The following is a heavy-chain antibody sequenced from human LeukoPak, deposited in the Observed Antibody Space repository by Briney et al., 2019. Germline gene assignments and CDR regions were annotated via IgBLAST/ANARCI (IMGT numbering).Heavy chain of an antibody. D-gene: IGHD2-15*01. CDR1: GFTFSDYS. CDR3: ARAVIVVAAATQRSWFDP. J-gene: IGHJ5*02. CDR2: INHSGVT. Sequence: PGGSLRLSCAASGFTFSDYSMHWVRQTPGKGLEWIGEINHSGVTDYNPSLRSRVTISVDTSKNQFSLKLSSVTAADTAIYYCARAVIVVAAATQRSWFDPWGQGTLVTVSS. V-gene: IGHV4-34*01.